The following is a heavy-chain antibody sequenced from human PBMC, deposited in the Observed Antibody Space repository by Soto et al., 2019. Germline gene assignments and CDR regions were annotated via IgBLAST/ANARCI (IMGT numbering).Heavy chain of an antibody. V-gene: IGHV3-13*01. CDR2: IGTAGDT. Sequence: GGSLRLSCAASGFTFSSYDMHWVRQATGKGLEWVSAIGTAGDTYYPGSVKGRFTISRENAKNSLYLQMNSLRAGDTAVYYCAREGRSSSSRDAFDIWGQGTMVTVSS. D-gene: IGHD6-6*01. CDR1: GFTFSSYD. J-gene: IGHJ3*02. CDR3: AREGRSSSSRDAFDI.